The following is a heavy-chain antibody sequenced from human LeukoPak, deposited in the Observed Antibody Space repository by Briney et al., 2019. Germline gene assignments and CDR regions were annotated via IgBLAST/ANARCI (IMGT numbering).Heavy chain of an antibody. CDR1: VYSISSGYY. V-gene: IGHV4-38-2*01. D-gene: IGHD6-13*01. CDR2: IYHSGST. CDR3: ARQGRSSSSEPFDI. Sequence: SETLSLTCAGSVYSISSGYYWGWIRQPPGKGLEWIGSIYHSGSTYYNPSLKSRVTISVDTSKNQFSLKLSSVTAADTAVYYCARQGRSSSSEPFDIWGQGTMVTVSS. J-gene: IGHJ3*02.